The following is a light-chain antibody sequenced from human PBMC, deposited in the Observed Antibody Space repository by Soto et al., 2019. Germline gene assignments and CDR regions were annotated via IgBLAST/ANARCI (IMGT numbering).Light chain of an antibody. J-gene: IGKJ2*01. CDR3: QQYGSSPPMYT. Sequence: EIVLTQSPGTLSLSPGERATLSCRASQSVSSSYLAWYQQKPGQAPRLLIYGASSRATGFPDRFSGSGSGTDFTLTISSLEPEDFAVYYCQQYGSSPPMYTFGQGTKLEIK. CDR2: GAS. V-gene: IGKV3-20*01. CDR1: QSVSSSY.